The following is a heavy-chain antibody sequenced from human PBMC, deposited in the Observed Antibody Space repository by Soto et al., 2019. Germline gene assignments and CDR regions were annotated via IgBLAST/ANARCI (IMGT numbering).Heavy chain of an antibody. D-gene: IGHD3-3*01. J-gene: IGHJ6*02. CDR1: GFTFSRYA. V-gene: IGHV3-23*01. Sequence: GGSLRLSCAASGFTFSRYAMNWVRQAPGKGLEWVSAISGSGGSTYYADCVKGRFAISRDYSKNPLYLQINSLRAEDTAVYYCAKGFAFGVVNSGMAVGGQGTTVTVSS. CDR2: ISGSGGST. CDR3: AKGFAFGVVNSGMAV.